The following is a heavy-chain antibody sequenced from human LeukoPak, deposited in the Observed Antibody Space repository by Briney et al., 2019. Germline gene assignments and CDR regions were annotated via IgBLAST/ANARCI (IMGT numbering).Heavy chain of an antibody. J-gene: IGHJ4*02. CDR2: IYHSAST. CDR3: ARNGGNSDFDY. V-gene: IGHV4-4*02. D-gene: IGHD4-23*01. Sequence: SETLSLTCAVSGGSISSSSGNCWTWVHQSPGKRLEWIGEIYHSASTNYIPSLKSRVTMLLDKSKNQFSLKLSSVTAADTAVYYCARNGGNSDFDYWGQGTLVTVSS. CDR1: GGSISSSSGNC.